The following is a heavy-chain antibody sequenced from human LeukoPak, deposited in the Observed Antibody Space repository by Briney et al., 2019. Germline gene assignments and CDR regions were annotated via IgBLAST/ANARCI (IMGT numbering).Heavy chain of an antibody. V-gene: IGHV3-30*18. Sequence: GGSLRLSCAASGFTFSSYGMHWVRQAPGKGLEWVAVISYDGSHKYCADSVKGRFTISRDNSKNTLYLQMNSLRAEDTAVYYCGKLAEYAYSSGWFDYWGQGTLVTVSS. J-gene: IGHJ4*02. D-gene: IGHD6-19*01. CDR3: GKLAEYAYSSGWFDY. CDR1: GFTFSSYG. CDR2: ISYDGSHK.